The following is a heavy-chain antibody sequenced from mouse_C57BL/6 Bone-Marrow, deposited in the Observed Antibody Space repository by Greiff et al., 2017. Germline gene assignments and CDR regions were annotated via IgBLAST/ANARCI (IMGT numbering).Heavy chain of an antibody. CDR1: GFSLTSYG. CDR2: IWSGGST. V-gene: IGHV2-2*01. Sequence: VKLQESGPGLVQPSQSLSITCTVSGFSLTSYGVHWVRQSPGKGLEWLGVIWSGGSTDYNAAFISRLSISKDNSKSQVFFKMNSLQADDTAIYYCAIKIIYYYGSSYGYYAMGYWGQGTSVTVSS. CDR3: AIKIIYYYGSSYGYYAMGY. J-gene: IGHJ4*01. D-gene: IGHD1-1*01.